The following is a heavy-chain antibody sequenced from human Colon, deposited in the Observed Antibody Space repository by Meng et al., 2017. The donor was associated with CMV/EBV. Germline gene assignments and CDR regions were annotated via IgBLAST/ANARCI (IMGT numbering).Heavy chain of an antibody. V-gene: IGHV4-4*07. D-gene: IGHD3-10*01. CDR2: VYISGNT. J-gene: IGHJ4*02. CDR1: GASITSYY. CDR3: ARDSNLSGLAY. Sequence: QVQLRESGPGLVKPSATLSLTCTVSGASITSYYWSWIRQPAGKGLEWMGRVYISGNTNYNPSLKSRVTMSIDTSKNQLSLNIRSVTAADTAVYYCARDSNLSGLAYWGQGTLVTVSS.